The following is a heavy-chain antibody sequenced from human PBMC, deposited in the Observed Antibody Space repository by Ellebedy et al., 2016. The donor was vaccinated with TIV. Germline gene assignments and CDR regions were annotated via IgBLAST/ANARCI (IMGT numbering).Heavy chain of an antibody. Sequence: GESLKISCAASGFTFSSYAMHWVRQAPGKGLEWVAVISYDGSNKYYADSVKGRFTISRDNSKNTLYLQMNSLRVEDTAVYYCARDRGGDYDYWGQGTLVTVSS. V-gene: IGHV3-30-3*01. J-gene: IGHJ4*02. CDR1: GFTFSSYA. CDR2: ISYDGSNK. CDR3: ARDRGGDYDY. D-gene: IGHD4-17*01.